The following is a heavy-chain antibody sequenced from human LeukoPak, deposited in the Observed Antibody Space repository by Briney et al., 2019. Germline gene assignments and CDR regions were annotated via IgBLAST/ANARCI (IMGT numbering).Heavy chain of an antibody. J-gene: IGHJ4*02. CDR1: GFTFSSYA. CDR3: AKDEGYDYVSGSFVDY. D-gene: IGHD3-16*01. V-gene: IGHV3-23*01. Sequence: PGGSLRLSCAASGFTFSSYAMSGVRQAPGRGREWVSAISGSGGSTYYADSVKGRFTISRDNSKNTLYLQMNSLRAEDTAVYYCAKDEGYDYVSGSFVDYWGQGTLVTVSS. CDR2: ISGSGGST.